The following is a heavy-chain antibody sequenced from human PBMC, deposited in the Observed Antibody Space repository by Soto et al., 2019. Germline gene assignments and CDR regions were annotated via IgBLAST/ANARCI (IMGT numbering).Heavy chain of an antibody. D-gene: IGHD3-3*02. Sequence: SETLSLTCTVSGGSISSYYWSWIRQPPGKGLEWIGYIYYSGSTNYNPSLKSRVTISVDTSKNQFSLKLSSVTAADTAVYYCARDRIFGVVTNYYYYYGMDVWGQGTTVTVSS. CDR1: GGSISSYY. J-gene: IGHJ6*02. CDR3: ARDRIFGVVTNYYYYYGMDV. V-gene: IGHV4-59*01. CDR2: IYYSGST.